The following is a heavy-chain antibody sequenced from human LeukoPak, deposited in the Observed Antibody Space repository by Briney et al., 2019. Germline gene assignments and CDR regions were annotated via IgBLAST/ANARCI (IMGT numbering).Heavy chain of an antibody. CDR3: ARTYDSSGYYYYGMDV. J-gene: IGHJ6*02. D-gene: IGHD3-22*01. Sequence: ASVKVSCKASGYTFTSYDINWVRQATGQGLEWMGLMNPNSGNTGYAQKFQGRVTMTRNTSISTAYMELSSLRSEDTAVYYCARTYDSSGYYYYGMDVWGQGTTVTVSS. CDR1: GYTFTSYD. CDR2: MNPNSGNT. V-gene: IGHV1-8*01.